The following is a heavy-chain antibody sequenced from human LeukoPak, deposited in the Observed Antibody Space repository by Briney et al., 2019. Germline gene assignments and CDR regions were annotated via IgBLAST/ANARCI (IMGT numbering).Heavy chain of an antibody. Sequence: GGSLRLSCAASGFTFSNYAMSWVRQAPGKGLEWVSSLSGSGTSTFYADSVKGRFTISRDNSKNTLYLDMNSLRAEDAAVYYCAKGLDDYADYPHAFHIWGQGTMVTVSS. CDR1: GFTFSNYA. J-gene: IGHJ3*02. CDR3: AKGLDDYADYPHAFHI. CDR2: LSGSGTST. D-gene: IGHD4-17*01. V-gene: IGHV3-23*01.